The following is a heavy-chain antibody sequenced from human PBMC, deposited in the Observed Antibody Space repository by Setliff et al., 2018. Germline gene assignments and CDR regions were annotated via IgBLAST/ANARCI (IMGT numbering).Heavy chain of an antibody. CDR2: ISPGGST. CDR1: GGTFTYYY. CDR3: ATSGFCSAGSCYSFDD. Sequence: SQTLSLTCAASGGTFTYYYWTWIRQSPGKGLEWIGEISPGGSTIYNPSLRSRVTMSVDTAKNRFSLNLTSVTAADTAVYYCATSGFCSAGSCYSFDDWGQGALVTVSS. D-gene: IGHD6-19*01. V-gene: IGHV4-34*08. J-gene: IGHJ4*02.